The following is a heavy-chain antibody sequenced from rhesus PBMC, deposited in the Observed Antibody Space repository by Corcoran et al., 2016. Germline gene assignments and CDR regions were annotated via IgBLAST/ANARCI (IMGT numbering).Heavy chain of an antibody. CDR1: GFPFSSSA. CDR3: TTGAVGIYYNYYFEY. J-gene: IGHJ4*01. CDR2: IKRKVDSETA. V-gene: IGHV3-30*02. D-gene: IGHD2-27*01. Sequence: EVQLVESGGGLVQPGGSLRLSCAASGFPFSSSAMHWVRQALGKGLEWVARIKRKVDSETADYAASVKGRFTISRDDSKNTLYLHMNSLKTEDTAVYYCTTGAVGIYYNYYFEYWGQGVLVTVSS.